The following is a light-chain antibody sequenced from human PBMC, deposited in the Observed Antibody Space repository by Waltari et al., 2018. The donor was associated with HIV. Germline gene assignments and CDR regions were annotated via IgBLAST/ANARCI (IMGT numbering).Light chain of an antibody. V-gene: IGKV3-15*01. J-gene: IGKJ4*01. CDR2: DAS. Sequence: IVLTQSPATLAVSPGEGATLSCRASQSISVYLAWYQQKPGQIPRLLIYDASTRAPGIPPRFSGSGSGTDFTLNISSLQSEDFAIYYCQQYKNWPPLSSGGGTKVEIK. CDR3: QQYKNWPPLS. CDR1: QSISVY.